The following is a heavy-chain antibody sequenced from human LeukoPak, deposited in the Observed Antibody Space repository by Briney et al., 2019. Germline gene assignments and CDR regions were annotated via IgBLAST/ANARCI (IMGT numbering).Heavy chain of an antibody. CDR1: GFTFSSYS. CDR3: ARDAQRDYG. J-gene: IGHJ4*02. CDR2: IYYSGST. Sequence: GSLRLSCAASGFTFSSYSMNWVRQAPGKGLEWIGSIYYSGSTYYNPSLKSRVTISVDTSKNQFSLKLSSVTAADTAVYYCARDAQRDYGWGQGTLVTVSS. D-gene: IGHD4/OR15-4a*01. V-gene: IGHV4-39*07.